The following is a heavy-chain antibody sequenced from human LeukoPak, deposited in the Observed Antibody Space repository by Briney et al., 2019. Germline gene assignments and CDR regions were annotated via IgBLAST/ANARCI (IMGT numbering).Heavy chain of an antibody. CDR2: ISSSISYI. V-gene: IGHV3-21*01. D-gene: IGHD5-18*01. Sequence: GGSLRLSCAVSGFNFRSYSMNWVRQAPGKGLEWVSSISSSISYIYYADSVKGRFTISRDNAKNSLYLQMNSLRAEDTAVYYCASVDTAMATGAFDIWGQGTMVTVSS. J-gene: IGHJ3*02. CDR3: ASVDTAMATGAFDI. CDR1: GFNFRSYS.